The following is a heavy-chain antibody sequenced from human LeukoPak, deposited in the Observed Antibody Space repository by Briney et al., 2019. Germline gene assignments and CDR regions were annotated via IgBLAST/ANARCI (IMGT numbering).Heavy chain of an antibody. J-gene: IGHJ3*02. Sequence: ASVKVSCKASGCTFTGYYMHWVRQAPGQGLEWMGWINPNSGGTNYAQNIQGRVTMTRDSSSFTAYMELSRLRSDDTAIYYCARESNGFDIWGQGTIVTVSS. CDR1: GCTFTGYY. CDR3: ARESNGFDI. CDR2: INPNSGGT. V-gene: IGHV1-2*02.